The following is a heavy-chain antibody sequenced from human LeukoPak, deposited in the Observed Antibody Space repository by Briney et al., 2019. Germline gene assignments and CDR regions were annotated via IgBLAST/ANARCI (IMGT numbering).Heavy chain of an antibody. Sequence: ASVKVSCKTSGYTFTRNGIGWVRQAPGQGLEWMGWISIYNGITTYAQKFQGRVTMTADTSTSTAYMELTTLRNDDTAVYYCAREVWLDYWGQGTLVTVSS. CDR1: GYTFTRNG. D-gene: IGHD3-10*01. V-gene: IGHV1-18*01. J-gene: IGHJ4*02. CDR3: AREVWLDY. CDR2: ISIYNGIT.